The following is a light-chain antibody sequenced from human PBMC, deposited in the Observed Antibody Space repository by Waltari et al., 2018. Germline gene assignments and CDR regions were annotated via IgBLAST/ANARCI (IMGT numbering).Light chain of an antibody. CDR3: CSYAGSYTGV. CDR1: SSDVGGYND. J-gene: IGLJ1*01. CDR2: EVS. V-gene: IGLV2-11*01. Sequence: QSALTQPRSVSGSPGQAVTISCTGTSSDVGGYNDVSWYQQHPGKAPNLIIYEVSKRPPGVPDRFSDSKSGHTASLTISGLQAEDEADYYCCSYAGSYTGVFGTGTKVTVL.